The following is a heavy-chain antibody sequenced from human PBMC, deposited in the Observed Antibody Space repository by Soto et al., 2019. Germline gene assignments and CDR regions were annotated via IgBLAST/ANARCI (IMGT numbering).Heavy chain of an antibody. D-gene: IGHD5-12*01. J-gene: IGHJ4*02. CDR2: FDPEDGET. CDR1: GFTLTELS. V-gene: IGHV1-24*01. Sequence: GASVKVSCKVSGFTLTELSIHWVRQAPGKGLEWMGGFDPEDGETIYAQKFQGRVTMTEDTSTDTAYMDLSSLRSEDTAVYYCAATYTVATITIDYWGQGTLVTVSS. CDR3: AATYTVATITIDY.